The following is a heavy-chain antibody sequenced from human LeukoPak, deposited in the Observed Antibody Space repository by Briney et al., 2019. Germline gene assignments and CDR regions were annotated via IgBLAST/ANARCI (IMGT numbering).Heavy chain of an antibody. Sequence: SETLSLTCTVSGGSISSYIYYWGWIRQSPGKGLGWIGSFYYRGSTYYNPSFKSRVTISIDTSKNQFSLKLSSVTAADTAVYYCARLEPGGPPYYYGMDVWGQGTTVTISS. CDR3: ARLEPGGPPYYYGMDV. V-gene: IGHV4-39*01. CDR2: FYYRGST. J-gene: IGHJ6*02. D-gene: IGHD1-14*01. CDR1: GGSISSYIYY.